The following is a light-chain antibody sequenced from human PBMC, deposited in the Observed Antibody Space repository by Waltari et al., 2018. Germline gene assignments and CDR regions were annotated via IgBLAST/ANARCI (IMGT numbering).Light chain of an antibody. CDR1: QSISRY. V-gene: IGKV3-20*01. Sequence: IMLTQSPGTLSLSPGERATLSCRACQSISRYLAWYQQKPGQAPRLLIYGASTRATGIPDRFSGSGSGTDFSLTISGLEPEDSAVYYCQHHFRLPATFGQGTKVEIK. CDR3: QHHFRLPAT. CDR2: GAS. J-gene: IGKJ1*01.